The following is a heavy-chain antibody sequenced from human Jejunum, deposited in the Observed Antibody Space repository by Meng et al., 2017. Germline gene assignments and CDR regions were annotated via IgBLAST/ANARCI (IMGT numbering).Heavy chain of an antibody. J-gene: IGHJ4*02. CDR2: VFHTGSS. V-gene: IGHV4-4*02. Sequence: VHLRAAGPGRVKPSGTLSFTGAGPGGSISSNNWWSWVRHPPGKGPEWIGDVFHTGSSNYSPSLRSRVTISVDKSKNQFSLNLRSVTAAATAVYFCARRGGAYSTGHFPHFDDWGQGTLVTVSS. CDR3: ARRGGAYSTGHFPHFDD. D-gene: IGHD6-19*01. CDR1: GGSISSNNW.